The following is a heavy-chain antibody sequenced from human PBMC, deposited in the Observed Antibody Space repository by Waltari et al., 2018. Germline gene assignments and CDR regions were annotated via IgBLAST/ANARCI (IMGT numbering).Heavy chain of an antibody. D-gene: IGHD4-17*01. CDR1: GGSISSYY. V-gene: IGHV4-59*01. Sequence: QVQLQESGQGLVKPSETLSLTCTVSGGSISSYYWSWIRQPTGKGLEWIGYIYYSGSTNYNPTLKSRFTISVDTSKNQFSLKLSSVTAADTAVYYCARTRMTTVTQTTRGGAFDIWGQGTMVTVSS. J-gene: IGHJ3*02. CDR2: IYYSGST. CDR3: ARTRMTTVTQTTRGGAFDI.